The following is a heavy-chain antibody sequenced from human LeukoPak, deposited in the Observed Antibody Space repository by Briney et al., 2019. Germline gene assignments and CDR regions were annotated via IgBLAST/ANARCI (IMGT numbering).Heavy chain of an antibody. CDR3: ASLGYCSSTSCYHAFDV. D-gene: IGHD2-2*01. CDR1: GCTFSHYA. CDR2: IIPFFCTA. V-gene: IGHV1-69*13. Sequence: ASVKVSFQASGCTFSHYAINWVRQAPGQGLEWMGRIIPFFCTANYAQKCQGRVTITADESTSTAYMELSSLRSEDTAVYYCASLGYCSSTSCYHAFDVWGQGTMVTVSS. J-gene: IGHJ3*01.